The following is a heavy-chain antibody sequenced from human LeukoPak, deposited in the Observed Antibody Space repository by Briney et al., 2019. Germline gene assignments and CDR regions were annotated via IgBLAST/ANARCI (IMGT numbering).Heavy chain of an antibody. CDR1: GGSISSSSYY. V-gene: IGHV4-39*01. J-gene: IGHJ4*02. Sequence: PSETLSLTCTVSGGSISSSSYYWGWIRQPPGKGLEWIGSIYYSGSTYYNPSLKSRVTISVDTSKNQFSLKLSSVTAADTAVCYCARRPDYGDYYFDYWGQGTLVTVSS. CDR2: IYYSGST. D-gene: IGHD4-17*01. CDR3: ARRPDYGDYYFDY.